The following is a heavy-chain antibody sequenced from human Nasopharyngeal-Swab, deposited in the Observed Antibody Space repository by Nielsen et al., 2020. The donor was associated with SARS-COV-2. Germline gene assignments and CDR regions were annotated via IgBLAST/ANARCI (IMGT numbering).Heavy chain of an antibody. D-gene: IGHD3-3*01. J-gene: IGHJ6*02. CDR3: ARVGYDFWSGYYVGYGMDV. CDR1: GGSFSGYY. CDR2: INHSGST. Sequence: SETLSLTCAVYGGSFSGYYWSWIRQLPGKGLEWIGEINHSGSTNYNPSLKSRVTISVDTSKNQFSLKLSSVTAADTAVYYCARVGYDFWSGYYVGYGMDVWGQGTTVTVSS. V-gene: IGHV4-34*01.